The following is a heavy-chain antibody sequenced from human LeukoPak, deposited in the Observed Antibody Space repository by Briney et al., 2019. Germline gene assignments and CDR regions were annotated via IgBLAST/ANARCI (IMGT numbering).Heavy chain of an antibody. V-gene: IGHV3-7*01. CDR1: GFTFSDYY. CDR3: ARGYCSGGSCYSVDY. CDR2: IKQDGSEK. Sequence: QPGGSLRLSCAASGFTFSDYYMSWIRQAPGKGLEWVANIKQDGSEKYYVDSVKGRFTISRDNAKNSLYLQMNSLRAEDTAVYYCARGYCSGGSCYSVDYWGQGTLVTVSS. J-gene: IGHJ4*02. D-gene: IGHD2-15*01.